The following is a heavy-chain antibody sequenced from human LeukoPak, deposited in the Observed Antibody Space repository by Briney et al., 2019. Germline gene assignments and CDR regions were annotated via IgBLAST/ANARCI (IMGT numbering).Heavy chain of an antibody. V-gene: IGHV3-66*01. CDR1: GFTVSSNY. J-gene: IGHJ5*02. Sequence: GGSLRLSCAASGFTVSSNYMSWVRQAPGKGLEWVSVIYSGGSTYYADSVKGRFIISRDNSKNTLYLQMNSLRAEDTAVYYCARWDYYDSSGYYDGDWFDPWGQGTLVTVSS. CDR3: ARWDYYDSSGYYDGDWFDP. CDR2: IYSGGST. D-gene: IGHD3-22*01.